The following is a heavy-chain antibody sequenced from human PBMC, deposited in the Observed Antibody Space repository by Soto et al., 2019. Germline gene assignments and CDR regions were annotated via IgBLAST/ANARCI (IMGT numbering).Heavy chain of an antibody. CDR3: AREDVGYSPDY. CDR1: GGSFSGYY. V-gene: IGHV4-34*01. CDR2: INHSGST. D-gene: IGHD6-25*01. J-gene: IGHJ4*02. Sequence: PSETLSLTCGGYGGSFSGYYWSWIRQPPGKGLEWIGEINHSGSTNYNPSLKSRVTISVDTSKNQFSLKLSSVTAADTAVYYCAREDVGYSPDYWGQGTLVTVSS.